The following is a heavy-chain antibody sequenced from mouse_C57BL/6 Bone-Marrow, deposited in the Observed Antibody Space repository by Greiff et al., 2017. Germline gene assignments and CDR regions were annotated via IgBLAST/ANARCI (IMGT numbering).Heavy chain of an antibody. Sequence: ESGPGLVKPSQSLSLTCSFTGYSITSGYYWNWIRQFPGNKLQWMGYISYDGSNNYNPSLKNRISITRDTSKNQFFLKLKSVTTEDTATYYCADGSSPAWFAYWGQGTLVTVSA. CDR2: ISYDGSN. V-gene: IGHV3-6*01. J-gene: IGHJ3*01. CDR1: GYSITSGYY. CDR3: ADGSSPAWFAY. D-gene: IGHD1-1*01.